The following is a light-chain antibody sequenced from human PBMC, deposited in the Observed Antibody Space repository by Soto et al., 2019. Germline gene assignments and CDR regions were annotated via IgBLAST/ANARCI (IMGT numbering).Light chain of an antibody. J-gene: IGKJ1*01. CDR1: QSISSL. CDR2: KAS. V-gene: IGKV1-5*03. CDR3: QQYNSYWT. Sequence: DIQMTQSPSTLSASVGDRVTITCRASQSISSLLAWYQQKPGKAPKLLIYKASSLESGVPSRFSGSASGTELTLTISSLQPDDFATYYCQQYNSYWTFDQGTKVEIK.